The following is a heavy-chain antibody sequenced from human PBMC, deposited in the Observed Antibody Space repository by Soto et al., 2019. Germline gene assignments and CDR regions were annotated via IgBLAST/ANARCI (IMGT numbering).Heavy chain of an antibody. Sequence: SGGSLRLSCAASGFTFSGYAMTWVRQAPGKGLEWVSGISGSGANIYYADSVKGRFTISRDNSKNTLYLQMNSLRAEDTAVYSCARQTSYGSGSYMYYYYGLDVWGQGTTVTVSS. CDR2: ISGSGANI. V-gene: IGHV3-23*01. CDR3: ARQTSYGSGSYMYYYYGLDV. J-gene: IGHJ6*02. CDR1: GFTFSGYA. D-gene: IGHD3-10*01.